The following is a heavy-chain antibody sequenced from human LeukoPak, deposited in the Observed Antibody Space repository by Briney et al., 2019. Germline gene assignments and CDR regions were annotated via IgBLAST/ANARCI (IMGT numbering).Heavy chain of an antibody. CDR2: IYYSGYT. V-gene: IGHV4-39*07. D-gene: IGHD4-23*01. CDR1: GGSISSDSYY. Sequence: PSETLSLTCTVSGGSISSDSYYWGWIRQPPGKGLEWIGSIYYSGYTYYNPSLKSRVTISVDSSKNQFSLRLTSVTAAGTAVYCCARGNYGGNSWFDPWGQGTLVTVSS. CDR3: ARGNYGGNSWFDP. J-gene: IGHJ5*02.